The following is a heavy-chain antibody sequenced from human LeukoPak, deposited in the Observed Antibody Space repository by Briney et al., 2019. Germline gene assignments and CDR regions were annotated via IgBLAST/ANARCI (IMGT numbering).Heavy chain of an antibody. D-gene: IGHD3/OR15-3a*01. V-gene: IGHV1-69*04. Sequence: SVKVSCKASGGTFSNDAISWVRQAPGQGLEWMGRVIPTLGIALYAQRFKGRVTITADKSTSTAYMELSSLTFEDTAVYFCARDLVCTVNCKDSWGQGTLVTVSS. CDR2: VIPTLGIA. CDR3: ARDLVCTVNCKDS. CDR1: GGTFSNDA. J-gene: IGHJ5*01.